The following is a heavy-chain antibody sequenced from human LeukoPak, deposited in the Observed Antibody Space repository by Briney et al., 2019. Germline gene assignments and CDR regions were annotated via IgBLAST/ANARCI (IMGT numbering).Heavy chain of an antibody. CDR1: GGSFSGYY. CDR3: ARRYSGSYYGGYYFDY. J-gene: IGHJ4*02. CDR2: INHSGST. D-gene: IGHD1-26*01. V-gene: IGHV4-34*01. Sequence: SETLSLTCAVYGGSFSGYYWSWIRQPPGKGLEWIGEINHSGSTNYNPSLKSRVTISVDTSKNQFSLKLSSVTAADTAVYYCARRYSGSYYGGYYFDYWGQGTLVTVSS.